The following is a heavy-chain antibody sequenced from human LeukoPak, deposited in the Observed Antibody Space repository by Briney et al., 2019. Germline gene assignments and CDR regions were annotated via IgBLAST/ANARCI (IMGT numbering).Heavy chain of an antibody. CDR2: IIYSGRT. D-gene: IGHD6-19*01. V-gene: IGHV4-59*01. CDR3: ARWDSSAWFYDF. CDR1: GGSISYYY. Sequence: SETLSLTCTVSGGSISYYYWTWVRQPPGKGLEWIGYIIYSGRTDYNPSLKSRVTMSVDTSRNQFSLRLSSVTAADTAVYYCARWDSSAWFYDFWGQGTLVTVSS. J-gene: IGHJ4*02.